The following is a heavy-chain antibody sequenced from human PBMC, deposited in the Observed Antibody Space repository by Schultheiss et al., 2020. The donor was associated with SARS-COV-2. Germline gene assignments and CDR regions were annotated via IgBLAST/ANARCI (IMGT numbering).Heavy chain of an antibody. V-gene: IGHV3-72*01. CDR2: IRNKANSYTT. D-gene: IGHD6-13*01. CDR1: GFTFSSNY. Sequence: GGSLRLSCAASGFTFSSNYMSWVRQAPGKGLEWVGRIRNKANSYTTEYAASVKGRFTISRDDSKNSLYLQMSSLKTEDTAVYYCDRIAPAGRGFDYWGQGTLVTVSS. CDR3: DRIAPAGRGFDY. J-gene: IGHJ4*02.